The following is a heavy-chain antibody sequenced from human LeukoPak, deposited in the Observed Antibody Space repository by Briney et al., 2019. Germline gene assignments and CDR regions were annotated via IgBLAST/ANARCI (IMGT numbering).Heavy chain of an antibody. CDR3: ARGGGYSYGYSGFDY. Sequence: NPSETLSLTCTVSGGSISSYYWSWIRQPPGKGLEWIGYIYYSGSTNYNPSLKSRVTISVDTSKNQFSLKLSSVTAADTAVYYCARGGGYSYGYSGFDYWGQGTLVTVSS. CDR1: GGSISSYY. CDR2: IYYSGST. V-gene: IGHV4-59*01. D-gene: IGHD5-18*01. J-gene: IGHJ4*02.